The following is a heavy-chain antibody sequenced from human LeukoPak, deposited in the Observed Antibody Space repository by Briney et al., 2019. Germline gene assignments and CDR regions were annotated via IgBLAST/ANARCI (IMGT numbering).Heavy chain of an antibody. CDR3: AKDGPIGP. CDR1: GGSIRNYF. D-gene: IGHD2-15*01. Sequence: TSETLSLTCTVSGGSIRNYFWSWIRQPPGKGLEWIGYIHSSGSTNYNPSLKSRVTISVDTSKNQFSLRLNSLTAADTAVYYCAKDGPIGPWGQGTQVTVSS. J-gene: IGHJ4*02. CDR2: IHSSGST. V-gene: IGHV4-59*01.